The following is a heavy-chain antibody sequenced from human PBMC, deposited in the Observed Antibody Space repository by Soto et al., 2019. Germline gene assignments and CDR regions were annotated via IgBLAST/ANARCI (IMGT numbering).Heavy chain of an antibody. V-gene: IGHV4-31*03. CDR1: GESISSGGYY. J-gene: IGHJ4*02. CDR2: IYDSESA. CDR3: ARASSSSSAADY. Sequence: QVQLQESGPGLVKASQTLSLICSISGESISSGGYYWSWIRHHPGKGLEWIGYIYDSESAYYSPSLKSRVTISMETSKIHFDVKPSSVTAADPAVYYCARASSSSSAADYWGQGTLITVSS. D-gene: IGHD6-6*01.